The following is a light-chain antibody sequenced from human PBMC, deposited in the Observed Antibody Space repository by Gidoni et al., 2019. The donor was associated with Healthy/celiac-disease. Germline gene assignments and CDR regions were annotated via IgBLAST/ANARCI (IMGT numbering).Light chain of an antibody. J-gene: IGKJ1*01. CDR2: AAS. V-gene: IGKV1-39*01. CDR1: QSISSY. CDR3: QQSYSTPWT. Sequence: DIQMTQSQSSLSASVGDRVTITCRASQSISSYLNWYQQKPGKAPKLLIYAASSFQSGVPSRFSGSGSGTDFTLTSSSLQPEDFATYYCQQSYSTPWTFGQXTKVEIK.